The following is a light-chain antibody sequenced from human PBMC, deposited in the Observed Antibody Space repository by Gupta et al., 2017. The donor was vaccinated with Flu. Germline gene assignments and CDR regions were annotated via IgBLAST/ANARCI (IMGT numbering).Light chain of an antibody. CDR2: ASS. J-gene: IGKJ1*01. CDR1: QDICKS. CDR3: QQNYLMMT. Sequence: SPSSLSGSVGDRVTSACQASQDICKSLYWQQQGPAHAPQFLIEASSKTGIADTFSFIGCGSGSDFTITSSGPQDEAVDYYYRQQNYLMMTFGRGTKVEVK. V-gene: IGKV1-33*01.